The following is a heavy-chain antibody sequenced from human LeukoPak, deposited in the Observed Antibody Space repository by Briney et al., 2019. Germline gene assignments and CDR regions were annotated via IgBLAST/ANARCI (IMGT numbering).Heavy chain of an antibody. V-gene: IGHV4-39*07. CDR3: ARPRMYGNNSVWYFDL. CDR2: INYSGST. D-gene: IGHD4-23*01. Sequence: PSETLSLTCTVSGGSISSSSYYWGWIRQPPGKGLEWIGSINYSGSTNYNSSLKSRVTISEDTSKKQFSLKVSSVTAADTAIYYCARPRMYGNNSVWYFDLWGRGTLVTVSS. CDR1: GGSISSSSYY. J-gene: IGHJ2*01.